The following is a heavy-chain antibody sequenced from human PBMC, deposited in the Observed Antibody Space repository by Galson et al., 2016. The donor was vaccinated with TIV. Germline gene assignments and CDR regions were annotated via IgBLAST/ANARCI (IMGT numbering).Heavy chain of an antibody. V-gene: IGHV3-74*01. J-gene: IGHJ1*01. CDR2: IDTDGTTT. CDR1: GISVNNDW. Sequence: AASGISVNNDWMHWVRQSPEKGLVWVARIDTDGTTTYYADSVKGRFSISRDNAKNTVYLQMNNLIADDTAVYYCVRDRLGWHWGQGTLVTVSS. CDR3: VRDRLGWH. D-gene: IGHD3-16*01.